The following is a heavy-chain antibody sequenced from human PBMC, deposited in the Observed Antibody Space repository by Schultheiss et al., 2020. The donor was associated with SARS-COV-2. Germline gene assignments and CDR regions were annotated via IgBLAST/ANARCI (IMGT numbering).Heavy chain of an antibody. J-gene: IGHJ5*02. CDR1: GYSFTSYW. CDR2: IYPGDSDT. CDR3: ARQRCSGGSCYWENWFDP. Sequence: GESLKISCKGSGYSFTSYWIGWVRQMPGKGLEWMGIIYPGDSDTRYSPSFQGQVTISADKSISTAYLQWSSLKASDTAMYYCARQRCSGGSCYWENWFDPWGQGTLVTVSS. V-gene: IGHV5-51*01. D-gene: IGHD2-15*01.